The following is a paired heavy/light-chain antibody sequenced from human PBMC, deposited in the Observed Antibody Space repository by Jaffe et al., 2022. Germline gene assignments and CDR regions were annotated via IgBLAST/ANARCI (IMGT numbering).Light chain of an antibody. Sequence: EIVLTQSPDFQSVTPKEKVTITCRASQSIGSSLHWYQQKPDQSPKLLIKYASQSISGVPSRFSGSGSGTDFTLTINSLEPEDAAAYYCHQSSSLPFTFGPGTKVDIK. CDR2: YAS. CDR1: QSIGSS. J-gene: IGKJ3*01. CDR3: HQSSSLPFT. V-gene: IGKV6D-21*02.
Heavy chain of an antibody. J-gene: IGHJ2*01. CDR2: IYHSGST. D-gene: IGHD1-26*01. Sequence: QVQLQESGPGLVKPSETLSLTCAVSGYSISSGYYWGWIRQPPGKGLEWIGTIYHSGSTYYNPSLKSRVTISVDTSKNQFSLKLSSVTAADTAVYYCARSGILGATSPYWYFDLWGRGTLVTVSS. CDR3: ARSGILGATSPYWYFDL. V-gene: IGHV4-38-2*01. CDR1: GYSISSGYY.